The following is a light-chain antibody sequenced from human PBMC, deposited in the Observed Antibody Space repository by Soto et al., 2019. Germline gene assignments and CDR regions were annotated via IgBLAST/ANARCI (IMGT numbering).Light chain of an antibody. J-gene: IGLJ1*01. Sequence: QSALTQPASVSGSPGQSITISCTGTSSDIGTYNYVSWYQQHPGKAPQLMIYQVSNRPSGVSSRFSGSKSGDTASLTISGLQAEDEGDYFCSSYSSTYTLLFGSGTKVTVL. CDR2: QVS. CDR1: SSDIGTYNY. CDR3: SSYSSTYTLL. V-gene: IGLV2-14*01.